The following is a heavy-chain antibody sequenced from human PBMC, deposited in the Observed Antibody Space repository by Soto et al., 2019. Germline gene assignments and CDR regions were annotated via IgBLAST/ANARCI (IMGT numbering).Heavy chain of an antibody. CDR3: ARDQGYCSGGSCYVAGY. CDR1: GFTFSSYW. D-gene: IGHD2-15*01. Sequence: EVQLVESGGGLVQPGGSLRLSCAASGFTFSSYWMHWVRQAPGKGLVWVSRINSDGSSTTYADSVKGRFTISRDNAKNTLYLQLNSRRAEDTAVYYCARDQGYCSGGSCYVAGYWGQGPLVTVSS. V-gene: IGHV3-74*01. J-gene: IGHJ4*02. CDR2: INSDGSST.